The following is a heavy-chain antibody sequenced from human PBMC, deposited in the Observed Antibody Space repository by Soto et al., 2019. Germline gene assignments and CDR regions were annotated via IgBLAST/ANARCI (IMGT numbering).Heavy chain of an antibody. V-gene: IGHV1-8*01. J-gene: IGHJ3*02. Sequence: QVQLVQSGAEVKKPGASVKVSCKASGYTFTSYDINWVRQATGQGLEWMGWMNPNSGNTGYAQKFQGRVTMTRNTSISTAYMELSSLRSEDTAVYYCARWRLGYCSGGSCYSRAFDIWGQGTMVTVSS. D-gene: IGHD2-15*01. CDR2: MNPNSGNT. CDR3: ARWRLGYCSGGSCYSRAFDI. CDR1: GYTFTSYD.